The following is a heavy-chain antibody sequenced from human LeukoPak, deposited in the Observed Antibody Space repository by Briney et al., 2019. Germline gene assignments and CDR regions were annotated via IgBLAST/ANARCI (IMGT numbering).Heavy chain of an antibody. J-gene: IGHJ4*02. D-gene: IGHD3-22*01. CDR2: IIPIFGTA. CDR3: ARPTGYYDSSGYYLYYFDY. Sequence: SVKVSCKASGGTFSSYAISWVRQAPGQGLEWMGGIIPIFGTANYAQKFQGRVTITADKSTSTVYMELSSLRSEDTAVYYCARPTGYYDSSGYYLYYFDYWGQGTLVTVSS. CDR1: GGTFSSYA. V-gene: IGHV1-69*06.